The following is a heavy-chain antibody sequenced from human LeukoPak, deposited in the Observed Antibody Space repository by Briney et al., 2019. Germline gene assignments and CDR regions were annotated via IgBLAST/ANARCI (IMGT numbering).Heavy chain of an antibody. J-gene: IGHJ5*02. Sequence: GGALRLSCAASGFTFSSYGMHWVRQAPGKGLEWVAVISYDGSNKYYADSVKGRFTISRDNSKNTLYLQMNSLRAEDTAVYYCAKDDGVAVAGPGPFDPWGQGTLVTVSS. CDR1: GFTFSSYG. V-gene: IGHV3-30*18. D-gene: IGHD6-19*01. CDR3: AKDDGVAVAGPGPFDP. CDR2: ISYDGSNK.